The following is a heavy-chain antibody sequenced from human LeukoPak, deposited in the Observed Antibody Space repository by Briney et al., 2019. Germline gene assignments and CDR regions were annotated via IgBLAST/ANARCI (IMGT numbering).Heavy chain of an antibody. Sequence: SETLSLTCAVYGGSFSGYYWSWFRQPPGKGLEWIGEINHSGSTNYNPSLKSRVTISVDTSKNQFSLKRSSVTAADTAVYYCARSRVVPAAMHGDWSDPWGQGTLVTVSS. CDR3: ARSRVVPAAMHGDWSDP. J-gene: IGHJ5*02. CDR2: INHSGST. V-gene: IGHV4-34*01. CDR1: GGSFSGYY. D-gene: IGHD2-2*01.